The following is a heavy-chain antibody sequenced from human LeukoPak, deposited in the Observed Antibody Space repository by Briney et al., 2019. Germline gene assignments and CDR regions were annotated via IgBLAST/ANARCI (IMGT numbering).Heavy chain of an antibody. V-gene: IGHV4-34*01. CDR3: ARGGRQWQPHYYYGMDV. Sequence: SETLSLTCAVYGGSFSGYYWSWIRQPPGKGLEWIGEINHSGSTNYNPSLKSRVTISVDTSKNQFSLKLSSVTAADTAVYYCARGGRQWQPHYYYGMDVWGQGTTVTVSS. J-gene: IGHJ6*02. CDR2: INHSGST. D-gene: IGHD6-19*01. CDR1: GGSFSGYY.